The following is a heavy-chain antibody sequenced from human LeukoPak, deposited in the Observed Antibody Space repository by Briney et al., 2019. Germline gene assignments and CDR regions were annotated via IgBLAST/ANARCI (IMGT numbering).Heavy chain of an antibody. J-gene: IGHJ3*02. CDR1: GLNFSRNW. D-gene: IGHD2-15*01. CDR2: INEDGSAK. V-gene: IGHV3-7*01. CDR3: ARDYDYFSGHNLDAYDI. Sequence: GGSLRLSCAASGLNFSRNWMTWVRQAPGKGLEWVANINEDGSAKSYVDSVKGRFTISRDNAKNSLYLQMSSLRVEDTAVYYCARDYDYFSGHNLDAYDIWAQGTTVTVSS.